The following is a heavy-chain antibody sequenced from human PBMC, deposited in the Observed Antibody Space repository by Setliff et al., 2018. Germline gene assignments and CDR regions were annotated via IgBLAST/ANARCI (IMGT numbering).Heavy chain of an antibody. CDR2: IIPLFGTT. D-gene: IGHD2-15*01. V-gene: IGHV1-69*05. J-gene: IGHJ6*03. Sequence: ASVKVSCKASGGTFSNIGISWVRQAPGQGLEWMGGIIPLFGTTNYAQEFQGRVTITTDESTNTAYMELSSLRSEDTAMYYCAREKVVVVSATSYHYYMDVWGKGTTVTAP. CDR1: GGTFSNIG. CDR3: AREKVVVVSATSYHYYMDV.